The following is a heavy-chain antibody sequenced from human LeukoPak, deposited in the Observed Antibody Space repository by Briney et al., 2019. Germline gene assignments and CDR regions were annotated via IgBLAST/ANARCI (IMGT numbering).Heavy chain of an antibody. CDR3: ARGPTVTTLMYYFDY. V-gene: IGHV3-48*02. Sequence: TGGSLRLSCAASGFTFSSYSMNWVRRAPGKGLEWVSYISSSSSTIYYADSVKGRFTISRDNAKNSLYLQMNSLRDEDTAVYYCARGPTVTTLMYYFDYWGQGTLVTVSS. D-gene: IGHD4-11*01. CDR2: ISSSSSTI. CDR1: GFTFSSYS. J-gene: IGHJ4*02.